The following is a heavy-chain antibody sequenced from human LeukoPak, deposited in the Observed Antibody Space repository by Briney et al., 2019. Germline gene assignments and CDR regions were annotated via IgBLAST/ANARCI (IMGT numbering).Heavy chain of an antibody. CDR3: AKDFEYSSGWYLDY. CDR1: GFTFSSYA. J-gene: IGHJ4*02. CDR2: ISDSGGST. D-gene: IGHD6-19*01. Sequence: GGSLRLSCAASGFTFSSYAMSWVRQAPGKGLEWVSAISDSGGSTYYADSVKGRFTISRGNSKNTLYLQMNGLRAEDTAVYYCAKDFEYSSGWYLDYWGQGTLVAVSS. V-gene: IGHV3-23*01.